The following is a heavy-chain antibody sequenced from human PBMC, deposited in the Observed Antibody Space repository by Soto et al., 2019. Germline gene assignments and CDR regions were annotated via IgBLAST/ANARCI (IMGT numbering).Heavy chain of an antibody. CDR1: GYTFTSYD. J-gene: IGHJ4*02. D-gene: IGHD3-22*01. V-gene: IGHV1-8*01. CDR2: MNPNSGNT. CDR3: ARFPYDSSANVDY. Sequence: ASVKVSCKASGYTFTSYDINWVRQATGQGPEWMGWMNPNSGNTGYAQKFQGRVTMTRNTSISTAYMELSNLRSEDTAVYYCARFPYDSSANVDYWGQGTLVTVSS.